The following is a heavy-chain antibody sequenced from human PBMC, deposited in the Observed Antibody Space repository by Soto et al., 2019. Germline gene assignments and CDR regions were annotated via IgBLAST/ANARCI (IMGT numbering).Heavy chain of an antibody. J-gene: IGHJ6*02. CDR2: INPKFGDT. CDR1: GYTFTAYY. Sequence: QVQLVQSGAEVKEPGDSVRVSCEASGYTFTAYYIHWVRQAPGQGLEWMGWINPKFGDTTYAQDFQGRLSMTRDMSLSTVYVELRRLTSDDTAIYYCARNMDYYYGPGSGNGHGFWGQGTTVTVFS. CDR3: ARNMDYYYGPGSGNGHGF. V-gene: IGHV1-2*02. D-gene: IGHD3-10*01.